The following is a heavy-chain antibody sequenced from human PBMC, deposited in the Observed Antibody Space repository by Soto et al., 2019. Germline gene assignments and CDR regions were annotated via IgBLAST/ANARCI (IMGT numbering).Heavy chain of an antibody. D-gene: IGHD5-18*01. J-gene: IGHJ5*02. CDR2: ISSSGNTI. Sequence: QVQLVESGGGLVKPGGSLRLSCAASGFTFSDHYMSWIRQAPGKGLEWVSYISSSGNTIYYADSVKGRFSISRDNAKNSLYLQMNSLRVEDTAVYYCARVNTAMVRRREGWFDPWGQGTLVTVSS. V-gene: IGHV3-11*01. CDR3: ARVNTAMVRRREGWFDP. CDR1: GFTFSDHY.